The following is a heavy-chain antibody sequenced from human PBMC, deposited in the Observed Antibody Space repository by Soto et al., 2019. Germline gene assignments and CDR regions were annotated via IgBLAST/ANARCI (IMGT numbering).Heavy chain of an antibody. V-gene: IGHV1-46*03. Sequence: GASVKVSCKASGYTFTSYGISWVRQAPGQGLEWMGIINPSGGSTSYAQKFQGRVTMTRDTSTSTVYMELSSLRSEDTAVYYCARENYYDSSGYYMYNWFDPWGQGTLVTVSS. J-gene: IGHJ5*02. CDR1: GYTFTSYG. D-gene: IGHD3-22*01. CDR3: ARENYYDSSGYYMYNWFDP. CDR2: INPSGGST.